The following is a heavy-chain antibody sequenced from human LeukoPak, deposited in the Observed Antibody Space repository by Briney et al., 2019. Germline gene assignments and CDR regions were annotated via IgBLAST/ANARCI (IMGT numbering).Heavy chain of an antibody. J-gene: IGHJ4*02. V-gene: IGHV3-23*01. Sequence: PGGSLRLSCAASGFTFSSYSMNWVRQAPGKGLEWVSAISDSGDSTYYADSVKGRFTISRDNSKNTLYLQMNILAAEDTAVYYCAKVEFCSGGSCYFLTYWGQGTLVTVSS. CDR1: GFTFSSYS. CDR3: AKVEFCSGGSCYFLTY. D-gene: IGHD2-15*01. CDR2: ISDSGDST.